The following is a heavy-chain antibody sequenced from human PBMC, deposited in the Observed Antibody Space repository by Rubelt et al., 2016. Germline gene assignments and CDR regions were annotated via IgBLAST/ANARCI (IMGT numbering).Heavy chain of an antibody. D-gene: IGHD6-19*01. CDR3: AREGLAVAHDY. J-gene: IGHJ4*02. Sequence: QVQLVQSGAEVKKPGASVKVSCKASGYTFTNYAMHWLRQAPGQRLEWMGWINAGNDNTKYSQEFQGRVTITRDTPGSTAYRELSSLRSEDTAVYYCAREGLAVAHDYWGQGTLVTVSS. CDR1: GYTFTNYA. CDR2: INAGNDNT. V-gene: IGHV1-3*01.